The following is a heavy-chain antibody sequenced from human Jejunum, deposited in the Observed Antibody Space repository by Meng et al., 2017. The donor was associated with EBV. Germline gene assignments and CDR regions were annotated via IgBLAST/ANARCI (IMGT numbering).Heavy chain of an antibody. Sequence: EVRLLEPGGGLEQPGGSLRLSCAASGFTFSSSAMSWVRQAPGKGLEWVSVITGSSGTTYYADSVKGRFTISRDTSKNTLYLQMNGLRAEDTAIYYCAKLTNYWGQGTLVTVSS. J-gene: IGHJ4*02. CDR2: ITGSSGTT. V-gene: IGHV3-23*01. D-gene: IGHD1-1*01. CDR3: AKLTNY. CDR1: GFTFSSSA.